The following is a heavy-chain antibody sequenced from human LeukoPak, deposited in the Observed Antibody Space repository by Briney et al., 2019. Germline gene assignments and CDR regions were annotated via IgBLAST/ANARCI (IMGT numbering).Heavy chain of an antibody. J-gene: IGHJ3*02. CDR3: ARESAGISSDI. V-gene: IGHV3-33*01. CDR2: IWSDGSKQ. CDR1: GFTFMTYG. Sequence: PGRSLRLSCVTSGFTFMTYGFHWVRQAPGKGLEWVAVIWSDGSKQYYANSVKGRFTISRDSSDSTVHLHMNSLRVEDTAVYYCARESAGISSDIWGQGTMVTVSS. D-gene: IGHD2-15*01.